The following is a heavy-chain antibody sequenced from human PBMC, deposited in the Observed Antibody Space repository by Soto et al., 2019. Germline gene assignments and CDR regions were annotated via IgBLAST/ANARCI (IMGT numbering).Heavy chain of an antibody. CDR2: ISGSGGST. V-gene: IGHV3-23*01. Sequence: PGGSLRLSCAACGFTFSSYAMSWVRQAPGKGLEWVSAISGSGGSTYYADSVKGRFTISRDNSKNTLYLQMSSLRAEDTAVYYCAKDRVQLSSGYYYDYWGQGTLVTVSS. CDR3: AKDRVQLSSGYYYDY. D-gene: IGHD3-22*01. CDR1: GFTFSSYA. J-gene: IGHJ4*02.